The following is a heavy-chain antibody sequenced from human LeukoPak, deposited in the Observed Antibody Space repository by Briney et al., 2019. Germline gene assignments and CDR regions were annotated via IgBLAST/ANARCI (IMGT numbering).Heavy chain of an antibody. D-gene: IGHD2-15*01. Sequence: AASVKVSCKVSGYTLTELSMHWVRQAPGKGLEWMGGFDPEDGETIYAQKFQGRVTMTEDTSTDTAYMELSSLRSEDTAVYYCATLGGRPGVAATRNWFDPWGQGTLVTVSS. CDR2: FDPEDGET. CDR1: GYTLTELS. J-gene: IGHJ5*02. V-gene: IGHV1-24*01. CDR3: ATLGGRPGVAATRNWFDP.